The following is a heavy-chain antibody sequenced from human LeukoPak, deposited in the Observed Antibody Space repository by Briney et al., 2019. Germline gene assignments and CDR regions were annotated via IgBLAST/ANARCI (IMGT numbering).Heavy chain of an antibody. J-gene: IGHJ4*02. CDR1: GFTFSSYS. Sequence: GGSLGLSCAASGFTFSSYSMNWVRQAPGKGLEWVSSISSSSSYIYYADSVKGRFTISRDNAKNSLYLQMNSLRAEDTAVYYCAREISGYDFWSGYLNPADYWGQGTLVTVSS. D-gene: IGHD3-3*01. CDR2: ISSSSSYI. V-gene: IGHV3-21*01. CDR3: AREISGYDFWSGYLNPADY.